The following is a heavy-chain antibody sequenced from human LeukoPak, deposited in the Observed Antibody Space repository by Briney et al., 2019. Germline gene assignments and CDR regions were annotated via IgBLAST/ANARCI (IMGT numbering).Heavy chain of an antibody. CDR3: AKLLYGSGNAVFDF. D-gene: IGHD3-10*01. CDR1: GFTFSTYG. Sequence: GGSLRLSCAASGFTFSTYGMNWVRQTPGKGLDWVASLRFDGSNKYYSDSVKGRFTISRDISKSTLYLQMDSLRAEDTAVYYCAKLLYGSGNAVFDFWGQGTLVTVSS. V-gene: IGHV3-30*02. J-gene: IGHJ4*02. CDR2: LRFDGSNK.